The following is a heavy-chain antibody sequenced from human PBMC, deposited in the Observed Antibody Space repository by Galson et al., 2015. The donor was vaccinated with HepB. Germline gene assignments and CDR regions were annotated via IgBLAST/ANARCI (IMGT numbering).Heavy chain of an antibody. V-gene: IGHV3-48*01. CDR3: ARGNYYDDY. CDR1: GFTFSAYT. Sequence: SLRLSCAASGFTFSAYTMSWVRQAPGKGLEWVSYISGSSSTIYYADSVKGRFTISRDNAKNSLYLQKNSLRAEDTAVYYCARGNYYDDYWGQGTLVTVSS. D-gene: IGHD1-7*01. J-gene: IGHJ4*02. CDR2: ISGSSSTI.